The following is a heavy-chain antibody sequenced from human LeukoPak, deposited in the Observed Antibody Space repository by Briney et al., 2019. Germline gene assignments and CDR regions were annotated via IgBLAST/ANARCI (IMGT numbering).Heavy chain of an antibody. CDR1: GGSISSDY. Sequence: KTPETLSLTCSVSGGSISSDYWSGIRQPPGKVLEWIGYIHYIGNTNENPSLKSRVTISVDTSKNQFSLKLSSVTAADTAVYYCARDRGECTTTSCYRSYNYMDVWGKGTTVTVSS. J-gene: IGHJ6*03. CDR2: IHYIGNT. D-gene: IGHD2-2*01. CDR3: ARDRGECTTTSCYRSYNYMDV. V-gene: IGHV4-59*01.